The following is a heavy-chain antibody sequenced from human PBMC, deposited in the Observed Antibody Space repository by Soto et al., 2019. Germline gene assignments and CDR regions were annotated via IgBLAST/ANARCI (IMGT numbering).Heavy chain of an antibody. CDR1: GYTFTGYY. D-gene: IGHD6-19*01. CDR2: INPNSGGT. CDR3: ARVNSIAVAVPFDY. V-gene: IGHV1-2*04. Sequence: ASVKVSCKASGYTFTGYYMHWVRQAPGQGLEWMGWINPNSGGTNYAQKFQGWVTMTRDTSISTAYMELRSLRSDDTAVYYCARVNSIAVAVPFDYWGQGTLVTVSS. J-gene: IGHJ4*02.